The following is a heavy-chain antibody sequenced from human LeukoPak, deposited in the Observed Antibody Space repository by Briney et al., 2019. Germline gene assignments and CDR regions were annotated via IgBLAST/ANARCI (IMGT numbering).Heavy chain of an antibody. Sequence: ASVKVSCKASGYTFTSYAISWVRQAPGQGLDWMGWISLYNAETNYAQKLQGRVTMTTDTSTSTAYMELMSLRSDDTAVYYCARLGVAGDPSSAEYLQHWGQGTLVTVSS. CDR1: GYTFTSYA. V-gene: IGHV1-18*01. CDR2: ISLYNAET. D-gene: IGHD6-19*01. CDR3: ARLGVAGDPSSAEYLQH. J-gene: IGHJ1*01.